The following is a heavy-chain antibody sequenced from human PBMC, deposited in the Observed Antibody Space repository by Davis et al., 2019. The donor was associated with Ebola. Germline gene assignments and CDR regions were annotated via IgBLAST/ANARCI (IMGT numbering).Heavy chain of an antibody. V-gene: IGHV4-59*08. CDR2: IFHSGSP. CDR1: GDSIMSYH. CDR3: ARLVRCSGGSCYRRAHNWFDP. D-gene: IGHD2-15*01. Sequence: MPSETLSLTCTVPGDSIMSYHWSWIRQPPGKGLEWIGYIFHSGSPNYNPSLKSRATMSVDTSNNQLSLRLTSVTAADTAVYYCARLVRCSGGSCYRRAHNWFDPWGQGALVTVSP. J-gene: IGHJ5*02.